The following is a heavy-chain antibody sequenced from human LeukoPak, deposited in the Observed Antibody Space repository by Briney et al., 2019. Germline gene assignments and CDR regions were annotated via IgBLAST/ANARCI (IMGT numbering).Heavy chain of an antibody. J-gene: IGHJ4*02. CDR1: GFTFSSYG. Sequence: GGSLRLSCAASGFTFSSYGMHWVRQAPGKGLEWVAVISYDGSNKYYADSVKGRFTISRDNSKNTLYLQMNSLRAEDTAVYYCARDAMTAVCKLVYWGQGTLVTVSS. D-gene: IGHD4-17*01. CDR2: ISYDGSNK. V-gene: IGHV3-30*19. CDR3: ARDAMTAVCKLVY.